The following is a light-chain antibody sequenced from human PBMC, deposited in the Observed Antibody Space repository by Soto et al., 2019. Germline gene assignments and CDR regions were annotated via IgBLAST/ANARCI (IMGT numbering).Light chain of an antibody. CDR1: QSVSSDS. Sequence: VLPQSPRALALSPGARDSLYCRASQSVSSDSLAWYQQKPGQAPRLLIYDASNRATGIPARFSGSGSGTDFTLTSSGLEPEDFGVYYCQQYGNSPWTFGQGTKVDIK. CDR2: DAS. CDR3: QQYGNSPWT. V-gene: IGKV3-20*01. J-gene: IGKJ1*01.